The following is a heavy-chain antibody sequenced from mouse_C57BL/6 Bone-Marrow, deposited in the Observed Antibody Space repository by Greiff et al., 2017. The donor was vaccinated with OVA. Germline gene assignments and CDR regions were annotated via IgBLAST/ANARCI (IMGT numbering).Heavy chain of an antibody. V-gene: IGHV1-52*01. CDR3: ARNIVATRYFDV. J-gene: IGHJ1*03. CDR1: GYTFTSYW. Sequence: QVQLQQSGAELVRPGSSVKLSCKASGYTFTSYWMHWVKQRPIQGLEWIGNIDPSDSETHYNQKFKDKATLTVDKSSSTAYMQLSSLTSEDSAVYYCARNIVATRYFDVWGTGTTVTVSS. D-gene: IGHD1-1*01. CDR2: IDPSDSET.